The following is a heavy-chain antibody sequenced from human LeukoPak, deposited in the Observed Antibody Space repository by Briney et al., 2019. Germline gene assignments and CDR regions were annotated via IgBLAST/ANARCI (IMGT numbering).Heavy chain of an antibody. V-gene: IGHV3-23*01. CDR3: ARDPGSSFPMDV. CDR2: ISGSGGST. Sequence: GGSLRLSCAASGFTFSDYYMSWIRQAPGKGLEWVSAISGSGGSTYYADSVKGRFTISRDNSKNTLYLQMNSLRAEDTAVYYCARDPGSSFPMDVWGKGTTVTVSS. CDR1: GFTFSDYY. J-gene: IGHJ6*03. D-gene: IGHD6-13*01.